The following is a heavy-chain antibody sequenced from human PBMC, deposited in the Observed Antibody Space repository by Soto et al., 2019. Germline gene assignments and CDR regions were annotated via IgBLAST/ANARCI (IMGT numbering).Heavy chain of an antibody. D-gene: IGHD6-25*01. CDR2: IYNSGDT. CDR3: ARDPGTAPGRGSPEH. CDR1: GGCVSSDSYY. J-gene: IGHJ4*02. V-gene: IGHV4-61*01. Sequence: ETLSRTCTVSGGCVSSDSYYWTWIRQPPGKGLEWIGLIYNSGDTNYNPSLKSRVTMSLATSKNQFYLKLNSVTAADTAVYYCARDPGTAPGRGSPEHWGQGTLVTVS.